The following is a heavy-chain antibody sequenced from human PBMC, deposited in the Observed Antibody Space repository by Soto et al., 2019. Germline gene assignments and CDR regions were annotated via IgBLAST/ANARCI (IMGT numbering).Heavy chain of an antibody. CDR1: GGTFSSYA. V-gene: IGHV1-69*01. CDR2: IIPIFGTA. Sequence: QVQLVQSGAEVKKPGSSVKVSCKASGGTFSSYAISWVRQAPGQGLEWMGGIIPIFGTANYAQKFQGRVTITADESTSTAYMELSSLRSEATAVYYSARATLASNYAQYYYYYYGMDVWGQGTTVTVSS. J-gene: IGHJ6*02. CDR3: ARATLASNYAQYYYYYYGMDV. D-gene: IGHD4-4*01.